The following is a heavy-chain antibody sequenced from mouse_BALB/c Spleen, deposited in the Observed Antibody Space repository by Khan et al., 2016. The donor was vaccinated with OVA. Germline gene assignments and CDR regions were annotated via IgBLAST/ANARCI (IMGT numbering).Heavy chain of an antibody. CDR1: GYIFTSFW. V-gene: IGHV1S132*01. CDR2: IYPATGST. Sequence: QVQLKQSGAEVVRPGASVKLSCKTSGYIFTSFWIQWVKQRSGQGLEWIARIYPATGSTYYNEKFKGKATLTADKSSKTVYMHLSSLKSEDAAGYFCARRAPDDAMDYWGQGTSVTVSS. J-gene: IGHJ4*01. CDR3: ARRAPDDAMDY. D-gene: IGHD3-3*01.